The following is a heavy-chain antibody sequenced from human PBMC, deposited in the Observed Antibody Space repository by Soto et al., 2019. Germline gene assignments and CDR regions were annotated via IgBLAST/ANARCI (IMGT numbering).Heavy chain of an antibody. CDR3: AREPTTAGTVNWFDP. CDR2: VYTSGYS. J-gene: IGHJ5*02. V-gene: IGHV4-4*07. CDR1: GGSISSDY. Sequence: VQLQESGPGLVKPSETLSLICTVSGGSISSDYLSWIRQPAGKGLEWIGRVYTSGYSNSNPSLKRRVTMSVDTSKKQFSLNLRSVTAEDTAVYYCAREPTTAGTVNWFDPWGQGNLVTVSS. D-gene: IGHD6-13*01.